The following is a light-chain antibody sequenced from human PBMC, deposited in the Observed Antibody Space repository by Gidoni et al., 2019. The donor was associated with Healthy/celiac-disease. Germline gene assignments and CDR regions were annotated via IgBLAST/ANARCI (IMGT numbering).Light chain of an antibody. V-gene: IGKV2D-29*01. CDR3: MQSIQPVLT. J-gene: IGKJ4*01. CDR2: EVS. Sequence: DLVLTHTPLSLSVTPGQPASITCKSSQRLLHSDVRTYLYWYLQKPGQPPQLLIYEVSNRFSGVPDRFSGRGSGTDFTLKISRVEAEDVGVYYCMQSIQPVLTFGGGTKVEIK. CDR1: QRLLHSDVRTY.